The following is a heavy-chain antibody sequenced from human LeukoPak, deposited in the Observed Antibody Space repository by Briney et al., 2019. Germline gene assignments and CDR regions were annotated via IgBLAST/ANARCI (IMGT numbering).Heavy chain of an antibody. CDR2: ISGSGGST. D-gene: IGHD3-22*01. V-gene: IGHV3-23*01. J-gene: IGHJ4*02. CDR1: GFTFSSYA. Sequence: GGSLRLSCAASGFTFSSYAMSWVRQAPGKGLEWVSAISGSGGSTYYADSVKGRFTISRDNSKNTLYLLMNSLRAEDTAVYYCANGPAQNYYDSSGYSELFDYWGQGTLVTVSS. CDR3: ANGPAQNYYDSSGYSELFDY.